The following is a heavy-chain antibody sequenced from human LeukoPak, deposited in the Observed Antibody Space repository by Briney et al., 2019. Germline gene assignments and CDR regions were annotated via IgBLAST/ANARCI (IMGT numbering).Heavy chain of an antibody. V-gene: IGHV3-48*03. D-gene: IGHD4-17*01. J-gene: IGHJ6*03. CDR2: ISSSGSTI. CDR1: GFTFSSYE. Sequence: GGSLRLSCAASGFTFSSYEMNWVRQAPGKGLEWVSYISSSGSTIYYADSVKGRFTISRDNAKNSLYLQMNSLRAEDTAVYYCAKIPPHGETASYYYYYMDVWGKGTTVTVSS. CDR3: AKIPPHGETASYYYYYMDV.